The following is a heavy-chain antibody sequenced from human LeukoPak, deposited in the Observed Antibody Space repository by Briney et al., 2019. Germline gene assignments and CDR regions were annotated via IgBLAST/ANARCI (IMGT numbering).Heavy chain of an antibody. J-gene: IGHJ5*01. CDR1: GYAITSGGFS. CDR3: ARSRQASGLFNS. D-gene: IGHD3-10*01. CDR2: IYDRGPA. Sequence: SETLSLTCTVSGYAITSGGFSWNWIRQSPGKGLEWIGCIYDRGPAYYNPSLRSRFTISVDRPKNQFFLNVTSLTAADTAVYYCARSRQASGLFNSWGQGTLVVVSS. V-gene: IGHV4-30-2*06.